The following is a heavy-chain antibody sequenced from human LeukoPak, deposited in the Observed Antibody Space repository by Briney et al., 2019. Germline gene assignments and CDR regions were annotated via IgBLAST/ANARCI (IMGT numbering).Heavy chain of an antibody. CDR2: INPNSGGT. J-gene: IGHJ4*02. Sequence: ASVKVSCKASGYTFTGYYMHWVRQAPGQGLEWMGWINPNSGGTNYAQKFQGRVTMTRDTSKNQFSLKLSSVTAADTAVYYCARHGCSGGSCYLFDYWGQGTLVTVSS. V-gene: IGHV1-2*02. CDR3: ARHGCSGGSCYLFDY. D-gene: IGHD2-15*01. CDR1: GYTFTGYY.